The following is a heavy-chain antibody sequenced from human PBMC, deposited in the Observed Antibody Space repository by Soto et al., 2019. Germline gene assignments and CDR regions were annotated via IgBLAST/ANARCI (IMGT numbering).Heavy chain of an antibody. CDR2: IYSGGST. J-gene: IGHJ3*02. CDR3: AREDASGYLNAFDI. CDR1: GFTVSSNY. V-gene: IGHV3-53*01. D-gene: IGHD3-22*01. Sequence: GGSLRLSCAASGFTVSSNYMSWVRQAPGKGLEWVSVIYSGGSTYYADSVKGRFTISRDNSKNTLYLQMNSLRAEDTAVYYCAREDASGYLNAFDIWGQGTMVTVSS.